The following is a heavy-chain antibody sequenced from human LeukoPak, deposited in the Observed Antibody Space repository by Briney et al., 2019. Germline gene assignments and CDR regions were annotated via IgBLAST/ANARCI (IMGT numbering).Heavy chain of an antibody. D-gene: IGHD1-26*01. CDR2: ISSSSSYI. V-gene: IGHV3-21*01. CDR3: ARRIVGAKYFDY. CDR1: GFTFSSYS. Sequence: PGGSLRLSCAASGFTFSSYSMNWVRQAPGKWLEWVSSISSSSSYIYYADSVKGRLTISRDNAKNPLYLQMNSLRAEDTAVYYCARRIVGAKYFDYWGQGTLVTVSS. J-gene: IGHJ4*02.